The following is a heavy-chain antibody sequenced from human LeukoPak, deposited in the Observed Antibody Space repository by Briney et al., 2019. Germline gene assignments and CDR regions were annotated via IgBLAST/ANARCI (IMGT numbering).Heavy chain of an antibody. CDR3: VRAVGPVGGYDSP. CDR2: IYYSGST. D-gene: IGHD5-12*01. CDR1: GASFNSDDQY. J-gene: IGHJ5*02. Sequence: SETLSLTCTVSGASFNSDDQYWNWIRQSPGKGLEWIGYIYYSGSTNYNPSLKSRVTISLDTSKNQFSLKLSSVTAADTAVYYCVRAVGPVGGYDSPWGQGTLVTVSS. V-gene: IGHV4-61*08.